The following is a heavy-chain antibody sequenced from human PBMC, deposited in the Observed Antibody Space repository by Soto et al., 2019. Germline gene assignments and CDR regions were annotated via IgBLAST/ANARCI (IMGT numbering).Heavy chain of an antibody. Sequence: QLQLQESGPGLVKPSETLSLTCTVSGGSISSITYYWGWIRQPPGKGLEWIGSIYFSGSTSYNPSLKSRVTISVDTSKNHFSLKLTSMTAADTAVYYCARTLRSGWYGPSDYWGQGTLVTVSS. J-gene: IGHJ4*02. CDR3: ARTLRSGWYGPSDY. CDR2: IYFSGST. D-gene: IGHD6-19*01. V-gene: IGHV4-39*02. CDR1: GGSISSITYY.